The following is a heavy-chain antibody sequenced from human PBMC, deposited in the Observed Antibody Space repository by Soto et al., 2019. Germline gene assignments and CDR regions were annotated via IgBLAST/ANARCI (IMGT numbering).Heavy chain of an antibody. CDR2: IGTAGDT. Sequence: EVQLVESGGGLVQPGGSLRLSCAASGFTFSSYDMHWVRQATGKGLEWVSAIGTAGDTYYPGSVKGRFTISRENAKNSLYLQKNSLRAGDTAVYYCARGIWSGYYSLGYYYYMDVWGKGTTVTVSS. CDR1: GFTFSSYD. D-gene: IGHD3-3*01. V-gene: IGHV3-13*01. CDR3: ARGIWSGYYSLGYYYYMDV. J-gene: IGHJ6*03.